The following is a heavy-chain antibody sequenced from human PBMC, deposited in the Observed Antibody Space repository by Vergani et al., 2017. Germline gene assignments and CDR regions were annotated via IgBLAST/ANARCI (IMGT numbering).Heavy chain of an antibody. D-gene: IGHD2-21*01. CDR1: GGSITSSSYY. J-gene: IGHJ3*01. CDR3: ASDGGEYDKDALDV. V-gene: IGHV4-39*01. Sequence: QLHLQESGPGLVKPSETLSLTCTVSGGSITSSSYYWGWIRQPPGKGLEWIGNIYHSGGDYYNPSLKGRVTISVDTSKNQFSLEVTSVTAADTAVYYCASDGGEYDKDALDVWGQGTKVTVTS. CDR2: IYHSGGD.